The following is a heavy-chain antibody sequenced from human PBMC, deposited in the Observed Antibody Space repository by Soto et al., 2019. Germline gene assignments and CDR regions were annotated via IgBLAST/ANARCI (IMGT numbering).Heavy chain of an antibody. CDR3: AREPADFTSNFDY. J-gene: IGHJ4*02. Sequence: ASGSLRLSCAASGFTLNMYIMNWVRQAPGKGLEWVSSISSTTNYIYYGDSMKGRFTISRDNAKNSLYLEMNSLRAEDTAVYYCAREPADFTSNFDYWGQGTLVTVSS. CDR1: GFTLNMYI. V-gene: IGHV3-21*06. CDR2: ISSTTNYI.